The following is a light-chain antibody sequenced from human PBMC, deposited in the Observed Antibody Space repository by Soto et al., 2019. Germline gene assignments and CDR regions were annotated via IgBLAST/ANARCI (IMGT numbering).Light chain of an antibody. J-gene: IGLJ1*01. CDR3: SSYTSSSTLV. CDR1: SSDVGGYHY. V-gene: IGLV2-14*01. CDR2: EVS. Sequence: QSALTQPASVSGSPGQSITISCTGTSSDVGGYHYVSWYQQHPGKAPKLMIYEVSNRPSGVXNRFSGSKSGNTASLTIYGLQAEDEADYYCSSYTSSSTLVFGNGTKGPVL.